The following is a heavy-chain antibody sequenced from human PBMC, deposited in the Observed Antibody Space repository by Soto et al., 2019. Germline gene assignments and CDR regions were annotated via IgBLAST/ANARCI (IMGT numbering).Heavy chain of an antibody. CDR2: ISYDGSNK. D-gene: IGHD6-6*01. CDR1: GFTFSSYA. CDR3: ARMGISIAARQGYDFDY. Sequence: QVQLVESGGGVVQPGRSLRLSCAASGFTFSSYAMHWVRQAPGKGLEWVAVISYDGSNKYYADSVKGRFTISRDNSKNELYLQINSLRDEDTDVYYCARMGISIAARQGYDFDYWGQGTLVTVSS. V-gene: IGHV3-30-3*01. J-gene: IGHJ4*02.